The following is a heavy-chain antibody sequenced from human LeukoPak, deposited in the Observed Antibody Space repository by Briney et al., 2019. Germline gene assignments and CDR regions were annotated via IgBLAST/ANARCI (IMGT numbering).Heavy chain of an antibody. V-gene: IGHV4-59*08. Sequence: PSETLSLTCTVSGDSITTYSWSWIRQSPGKGLECIGYIYNSGSTNYNPSLKSRVTISVDTSKNQFSLRLSSVTAADTAVYYSARRGAAVTRNWHFDLWGRGTLVTVSS. D-gene: IGHD4-23*01. J-gene: IGHJ2*01. CDR3: ARRGAAVTRNWHFDL. CDR2: IYNSGST. CDR1: GDSITTYS.